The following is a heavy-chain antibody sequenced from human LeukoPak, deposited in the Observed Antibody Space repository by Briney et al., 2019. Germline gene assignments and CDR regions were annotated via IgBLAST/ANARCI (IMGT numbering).Heavy chain of an antibody. J-gene: IGHJ3*02. V-gene: IGHV5-51*01. CDR1: GYSFTSYW. CDR3: ARSPPYCSGGSCYSAAFDI. Sequence: GESLKISCKGSGYSFTSYWIGWVRQMPGKGLEWMGIIYPGDSDTRYSPSFQGQVTISADKSISTAYLQWSSLKASDTAMYYCARSPPYCSGGSCYSAAFDIWGQGTMVTVSS. D-gene: IGHD2-15*01. CDR2: IYPGDSDT.